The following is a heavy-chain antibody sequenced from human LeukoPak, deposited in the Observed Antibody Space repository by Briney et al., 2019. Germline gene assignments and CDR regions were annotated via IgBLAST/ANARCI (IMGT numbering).Heavy chain of an antibody. CDR3: VKDIAGGRSGGTDDAFDI. Sequence: GGSLRLSCATSGFTFSSYGIHWVRRAPGKGLEWVTFIYYDGSQKYYADSVKGRFTISKDNSKNTLYLQMNSLRPEDTAVYYCVKDIAGGRSGGTDDAFDIWGQGTMVTVSS. CDR2: IYYDGSQK. CDR1: GFTFSSYG. V-gene: IGHV3-30*02. J-gene: IGHJ3*02. D-gene: IGHD2-15*01.